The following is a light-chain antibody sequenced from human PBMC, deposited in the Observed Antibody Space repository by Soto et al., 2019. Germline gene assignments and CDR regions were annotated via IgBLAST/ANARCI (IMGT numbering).Light chain of an antibody. J-gene: IGLJ3*02. Sequence: QSVLTQPPSASGTPGQRVTISCSGSRSNIGSNPVQWYLQVPGTAPKLLIYRDNERPSGVPDRFSGSKSGSSASLAISWLQSEDEADYHCATWDDGLYGPVFGGGTKLTVL. CDR3: ATWDDGLYGPV. CDR2: RDN. V-gene: IGLV1-44*01. CDR1: RSNIGSNP.